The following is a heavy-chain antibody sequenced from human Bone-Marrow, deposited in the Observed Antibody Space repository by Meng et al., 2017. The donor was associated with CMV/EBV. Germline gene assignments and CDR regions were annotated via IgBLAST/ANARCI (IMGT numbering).Heavy chain of an antibody. D-gene: IGHD4-11*01. CDR1: GYTFTSYY. Sequence: ASVKVSCKASGYTFTSYYMHWVRQAPGQGLEWMGIINPSGGSTSYAQKFQGRVTITTDESTSTAYMELSSLRSEDTAVYYCARGNAPTTVAKYYYYYYGMDVWGQGTTVTVSS. V-gene: IGHV1-46*01. CDR2: INPSGGST. J-gene: IGHJ6*02. CDR3: ARGNAPTTVAKYYYYYYGMDV.